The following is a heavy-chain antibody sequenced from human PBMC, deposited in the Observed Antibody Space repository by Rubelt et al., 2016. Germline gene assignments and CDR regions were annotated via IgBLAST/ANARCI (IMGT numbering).Heavy chain of an antibody. V-gene: IGHV4-34*01. CDR2: INHSGST. J-gene: IGHJ4*02. D-gene: IGHD3-10*01. CDR1: GGSFSGYY. CDR3: ARGGTMVRGVIMPFDY. Sequence: QVQLQQWGAGLLKPSETLSLTCAVYGGSFSGYYWSWIRQPPGKGLEWIGEINHSGSTNYNPSLKSRVTISVDTSKNQFSLKLSSVTAADTAVYYCARGGTMVRGVIMPFDYWGQGTLVTVSS.